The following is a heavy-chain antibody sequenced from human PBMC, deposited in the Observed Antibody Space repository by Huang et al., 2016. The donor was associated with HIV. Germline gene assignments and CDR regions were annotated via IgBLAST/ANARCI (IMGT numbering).Heavy chain of an antibody. CDR2: KYWRSKWFN. J-gene: IGHJ3*02. Sequence: QVQLQQSGPGLVKPSQTLSFTCAISGDSLSSNGVAWNWIRQSPSRGLGWLGSKYWRSKWFNDYAVSVKSRITINPDTSKNQFSLQLNSVTPEDTAAYYCARGRSSAFDIWGQGTMVTVSS. V-gene: IGHV6-1*01. CDR1: GDSLSSNGVA. CDR3: ARGRSSAFDI.